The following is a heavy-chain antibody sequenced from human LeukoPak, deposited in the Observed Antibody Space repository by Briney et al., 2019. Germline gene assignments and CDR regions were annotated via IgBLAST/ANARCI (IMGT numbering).Heavy chain of an antibody. CDR2: ISGSGGST. D-gene: IGHD3-3*01. J-gene: IGHJ6*03. CDR1: GFTFSSYW. Sequence: GGSLRLSCAASGFTFSSYWMSWVRQAPGKGLEWVSAISGSGGSTYYADSVKGRFTISRDNSKNTLYLQMNSLRAEDTAVYYCAKDREDDFWSGYPYYYYMDVWGKGTTVTVSS. V-gene: IGHV3-23*01. CDR3: AKDREDDFWSGYPYYYYMDV.